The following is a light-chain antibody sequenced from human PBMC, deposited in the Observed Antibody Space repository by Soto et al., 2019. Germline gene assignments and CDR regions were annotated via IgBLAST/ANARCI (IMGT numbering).Light chain of an antibody. J-gene: IGKJ1*01. CDR3: LQDYNYPWP. CDR1: QGIRND. Sequence: AIQMTQSPSSLSASVGDRVTITCRASQGIRNDLGWYQQKPGKAPKLLIYTASSLQRGVPSRFSGSGSGTDFTLTISSLQPEAFATYYCLQDYNYPWPLGQGTKVDIK. CDR2: TAS. V-gene: IGKV1-6*01.